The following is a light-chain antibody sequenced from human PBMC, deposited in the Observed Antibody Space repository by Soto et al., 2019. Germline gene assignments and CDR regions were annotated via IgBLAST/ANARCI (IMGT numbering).Light chain of an antibody. J-gene: IGKJ1*01. Sequence: NVLTQSPGTLSLSPGQRATLSCRASQSLSGNYLAWYKQKPGQAPRVLISRASIRATGISDRFSGSGSGTDFTLTIRRLEPEDFAVYYCQHYGASPWTFGQGTKVDIK. CDR3: QHYGASPWT. CDR2: RAS. V-gene: IGKV3-20*01. CDR1: QSLSGNY.